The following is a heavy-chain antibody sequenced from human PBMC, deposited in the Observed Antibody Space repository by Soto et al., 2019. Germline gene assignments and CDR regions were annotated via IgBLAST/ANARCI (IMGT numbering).Heavy chain of an antibody. D-gene: IGHD1-26*01. CDR2: IRTKPNKYAT. Sequence: GGSLRLSCSSSGFTFSDSAIHWVRQAAGKGLEWVGRIRTKPNKYATAYGVSVKGRFTISRDDSKNTAYLQMDSLKTEDTAVYYCSRDRSGIEGATPDWGQGTPVTVSS. J-gene: IGHJ4*02. CDR1: GFTFSDSA. V-gene: IGHV3-73*01. CDR3: SRDRSGIEGATPD.